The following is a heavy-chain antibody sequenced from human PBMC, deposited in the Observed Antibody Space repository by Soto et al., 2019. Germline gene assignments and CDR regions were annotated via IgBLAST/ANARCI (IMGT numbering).Heavy chain of an antibody. CDR3: AKVAGKGYAFPPHFDY. J-gene: IGHJ4*02. D-gene: IGHD3-16*01. Sequence: LRLSCAASGFTFSSYAMTWVRQAPGRGLECVSDITASGGSAYYADSVKGRFTVSRDNSENTLYLQMNSLRAEDTAVYYCAKVAGKGYAFPPHFDYWGQGTLVTVSS. CDR2: ITASGGSA. CDR1: GFTFSSYA. V-gene: IGHV3-23*01.